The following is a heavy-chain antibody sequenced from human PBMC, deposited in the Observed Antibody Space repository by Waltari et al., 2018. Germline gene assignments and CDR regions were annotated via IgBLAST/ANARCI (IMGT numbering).Heavy chain of an antibody. Sequence: QVQLQESGPAGVKPSETLSLTCAVPGGSMRSSNWWSLIRQSPGKGLEWIGGIYGSGGSTEYNPSLKSRVTISKDTSKNQFSLKLSSVTAADTAVYYCARVLTTAFDYWGQGVLVTVSS. CDR1: GGSMRSSNW. V-gene: IGHV4-4*02. J-gene: IGHJ4*02. CDR2: IYGSGGST. CDR3: ARVLTTAFDY. D-gene: IGHD3-9*01.